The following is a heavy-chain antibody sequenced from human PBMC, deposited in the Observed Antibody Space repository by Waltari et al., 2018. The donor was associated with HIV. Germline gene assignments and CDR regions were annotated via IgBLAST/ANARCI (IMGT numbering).Heavy chain of an antibody. CDR2: INPNRCGT. D-gene: IGHD3-22*01. CDR1: GYTFTGYY. V-gene: IGHV1-2*02. J-gene: IGHJ4*02. Sequence: QVQLVQSGAEVKKPGASVKVSCKASGYTFTGYYMHWVRQAPGQGLGWMGWINPNRCGTNYAQKFQGRVTRTRETSISTAYMELSRLRSDDTAVYYCARARYYYDSSGSTGTLAYWGQGTLVTVSS. CDR3: ARARYYYDSSGSTGTLAY.